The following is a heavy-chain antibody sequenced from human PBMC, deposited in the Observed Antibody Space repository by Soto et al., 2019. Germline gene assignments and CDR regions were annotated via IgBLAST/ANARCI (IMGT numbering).Heavy chain of an antibody. Sequence: EVRLVESGGGLVQPGGSLRLPCAAFGFTYRSYDMHWVRHVPGKGLEWVSSLGGAGAREYAGSVRGRFTISRDNAKNSLYLQMASLRVADTAVYYCTRATFGVGMDLWRQGTPVAVSS. CDR3: TRATFGVGMDL. V-gene: IGHV3-13*01. D-gene: IGHD3-10*01. CDR2: LGGAGAR. CDR1: GFTYRSYD. J-gene: IGHJ6*02.